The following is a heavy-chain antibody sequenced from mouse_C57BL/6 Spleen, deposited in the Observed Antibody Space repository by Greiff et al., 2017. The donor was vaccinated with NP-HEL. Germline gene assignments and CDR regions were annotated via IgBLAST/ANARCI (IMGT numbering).Heavy chain of an antibody. CDR3: ARESYYYGSSYYWYFDV. D-gene: IGHD1-1*01. Sequence: DVMLVESGGGLVQSGRSLRLSCATSGFTFSDFYMEWVRQAPGKGLEWIAASRNKANDYTTEYSASVKGRFIVSRDTSQSILYLQMNALRAEDTAIYYCARESYYYGSSYYWYFDVWGTGTTVTVSS. J-gene: IGHJ1*03. CDR1: GFTFSDFY. V-gene: IGHV7-1*01. CDR2: SRNKANDYTT.